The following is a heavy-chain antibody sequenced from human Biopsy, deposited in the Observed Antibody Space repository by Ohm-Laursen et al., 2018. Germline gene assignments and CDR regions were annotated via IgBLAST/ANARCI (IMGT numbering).Heavy chain of an antibody. J-gene: IGHJ4*02. CDR2: INPSGRYT. CDR1: GYAFHTSY. Sequence: ASVKVSCKASGYAFHTSYMHWVRQAPGHGLEWLGYINPSGRYTRNAQSFQGRVTMTRDTSTSTVYMELSGLTSDDTAVYYCARPRGTATAIADGLDYWGQGTLVTVSS. D-gene: IGHD2-21*02. CDR3: ARPRGTATAIADGLDY. V-gene: IGHV1-46*02.